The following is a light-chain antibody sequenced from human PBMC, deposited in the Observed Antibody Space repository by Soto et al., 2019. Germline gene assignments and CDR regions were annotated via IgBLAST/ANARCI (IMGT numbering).Light chain of an antibody. CDR1: QSVGGNS. Sequence: EIVVTQSPVTLSLSPGERATLSCRASQSVGGNSLAWYQQRPGQAPRLLIYGASSRATGIPDRFSGSESGTDFTLTISRLEPEDFAVYYCQQYDNWPPMYTFGQGTRLEIK. V-gene: IGKV3-20*01. CDR3: QQYDNWPPMYT. CDR2: GAS. J-gene: IGKJ2*01.